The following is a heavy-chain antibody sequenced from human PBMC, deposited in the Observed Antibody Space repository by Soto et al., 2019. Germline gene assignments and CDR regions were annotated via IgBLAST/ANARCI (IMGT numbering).Heavy chain of an antibody. D-gene: IGHD6-25*01. CDR1: GFTFSRYA. V-gene: IGHV3-30-3*01. CDR2: MSYDGSNK. J-gene: IGHJ6*02. CDR3: ARGDLGYTGYYGMDV. Sequence: GGSPRLFCAASGFTFSRYAMHWFRQALVNGLQWVAVMSYDGSNKYYADSVKGRFTISRDNSKNTLYLQMNSLRAEDTAIYCCARGDLGYTGYYGMDVWGQGTTVTVSS.